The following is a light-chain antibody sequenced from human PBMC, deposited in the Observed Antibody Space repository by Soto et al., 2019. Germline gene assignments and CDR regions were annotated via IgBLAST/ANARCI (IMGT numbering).Light chain of an antibody. CDR3: QVWDSSSDHAV. V-gene: IGLV3-21*04. J-gene: IGLJ7*01. CDR2: YDS. Sequence: SYELTQPHSVSVAPGKTDRITCGGNNIGSKSVHWYQQKPGQAPVLVIYYDSDRPSGIPERFSGSNSGNTATLTISRVEAGDEADYYCQVWDSSSDHAVFGGGTQLTVL. CDR1: NIGSKS.